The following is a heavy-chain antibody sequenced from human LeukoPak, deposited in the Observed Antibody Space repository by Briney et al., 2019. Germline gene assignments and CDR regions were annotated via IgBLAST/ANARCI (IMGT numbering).Heavy chain of an antibody. CDR1: GFTFSSYE. CDR2: INSPGTTV. Sequence: GGSLRLSCAASGFTFSSYEMNWVRQAPGKGLEWVSYINSPGTTVYYADSVKGRFTISRDNAKNSLHLQMNSLRADDTAIYYCARDGDLAPAVPFDYWGQGTLVTVSS. J-gene: IGHJ4*02. V-gene: IGHV3-48*03. D-gene: IGHD6-25*01. CDR3: ARDGDLAPAVPFDY.